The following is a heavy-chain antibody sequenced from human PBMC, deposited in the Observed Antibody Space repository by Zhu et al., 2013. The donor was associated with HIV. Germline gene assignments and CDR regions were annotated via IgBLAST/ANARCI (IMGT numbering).Heavy chain of an antibody. D-gene: IGHD6-13*01. V-gene: IGHV4-38-2*02. CDR3: ASIAAAGTGAFDI. CDR1: GFSISSGYY. CDR2: IYHNGNT. Sequence: QVQLQQWGPGLVKPSEALSLTCTVSGFSISSGYYWGWIRKPPGKGLEWIGAIYHNGNTFYNPSLKSRVTISVDTSENQFSLKLSSVTAADTAVYYCASIAAAGTGAFDIWGQGTMVTVSS. J-gene: IGHJ3*02.